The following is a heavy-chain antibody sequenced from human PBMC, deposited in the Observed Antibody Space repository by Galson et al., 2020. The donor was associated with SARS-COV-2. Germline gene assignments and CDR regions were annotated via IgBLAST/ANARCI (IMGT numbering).Heavy chain of an antibody. CDR3: ARTWITRTASRTFDY. CDR1: GFSLSTSGMC. D-gene: IGHD3-10*01. J-gene: IGHJ4*02. V-gene: IGHV2-70*11. CDR2: IDWDGDK. Sequence: SGPTLVKPTQTLTLTCTFSGFSLSTSGMCVSWIRQPPGKALEWLARIDWDGDKHYSTSLKTRFTISKDTSINQVVLIMTNTDPVDTATYYCARTWITRTASRTFDYWGQGTLVTVSS.